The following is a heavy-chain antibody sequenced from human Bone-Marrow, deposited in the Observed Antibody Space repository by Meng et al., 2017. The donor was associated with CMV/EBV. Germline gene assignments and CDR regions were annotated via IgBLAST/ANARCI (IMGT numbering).Heavy chain of an antibody. CDR3: ARERILENYYYGMDV. Sequence: ASVKVSCKASGYTFTSYYMHWVRQAPGQGLEWMGIINPSGGSTSYAQKYQGRVTMTRGTTTSTVYMELSRLRSEDTAVYSCARERILENYYYGMDVWGQGTTVTVSS. CDR2: INPSGGST. J-gene: IGHJ6*02. D-gene: IGHD3-3*01. V-gene: IGHV1-46*01. CDR1: GYTFTSYY.